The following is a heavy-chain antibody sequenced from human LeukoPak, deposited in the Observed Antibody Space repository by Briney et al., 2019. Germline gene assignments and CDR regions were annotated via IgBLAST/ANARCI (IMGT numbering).Heavy chain of an antibody. V-gene: IGHV4-30-4*01. Sequence: SQTLSLTCTVSGGSISSGDYYWSWIRQPPGKGLEWIGYIYYSGSTYYNPSLKSRVTISVDTSKNQFTLKLSSVTAADTAVYYCARDLRITMVRGKSPREDYWGQGTLVTVSS. CDR3: ARDLRITMVRGKSPREDY. J-gene: IGHJ4*02. CDR2: IYYSGST. CDR1: GGSISSGDYY. D-gene: IGHD3-10*01.